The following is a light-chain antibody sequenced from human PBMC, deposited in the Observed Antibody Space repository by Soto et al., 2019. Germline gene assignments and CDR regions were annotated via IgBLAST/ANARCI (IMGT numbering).Light chain of an antibody. J-gene: IGKJ2*01. CDR2: AAS. Sequence: EIVLTQSPGTLSLSPGERATLSCRASQSVASTGLAWYQQKPGQAPRLLIHAASSRAPGIPDRFSGSGSGTVFTLTISRLEPEDFAVYYCQTYGGPLLYTFGPGTKLEI. CDR3: QTYGGPLLYT. CDR1: QSVASTG. V-gene: IGKV3-20*01.